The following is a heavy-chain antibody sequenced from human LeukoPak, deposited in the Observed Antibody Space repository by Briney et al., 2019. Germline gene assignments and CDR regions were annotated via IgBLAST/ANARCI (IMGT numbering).Heavy chain of an antibody. CDR2: IHYSGNT. CDR3: ARLGAGPTYYDFWSGYSSFYFDY. CDR1: GVSTSSSNFH. J-gene: IGHJ4*02. D-gene: IGHD3-3*01. V-gene: IGHV4-39*01. Sequence: SETLSLTCTVSGVSTSSSNFHWGWIRQPPGMGLEWIGGIHYSGNTYYNPSLKSRVTISIDTSKNQFSLKLSSVTAADTAVYYCARLGAGPTYYDFWSGYSSFYFDYWGQGTLVTVSS.